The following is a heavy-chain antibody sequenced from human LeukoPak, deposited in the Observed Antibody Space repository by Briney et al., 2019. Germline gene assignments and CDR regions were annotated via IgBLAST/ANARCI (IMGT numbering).Heavy chain of an antibody. CDR2: IWDDGGKT. CDR3: ARVRGGCSGDNCYSDY. J-gene: IGHJ4*02. CDR1: GFIFSSYG. D-gene: IGHD2-15*01. Sequence: GKSLRLSCTASGFIFSSYGMHWVRQAPGKGLEWVAVIWDDGGKTYYGDSVKGRFTISRDNSKNTLFLQMNSLRAEDTAVYYCARVRGGCSGDNCYSDYWGQGTLVTVSS. V-gene: IGHV3-33*01.